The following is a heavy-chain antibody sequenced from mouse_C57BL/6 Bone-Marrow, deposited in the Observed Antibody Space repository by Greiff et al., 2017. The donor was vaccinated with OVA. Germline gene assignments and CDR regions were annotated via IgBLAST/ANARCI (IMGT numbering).Heavy chain of an antibody. CDR3: ASLYYDYDEGFAY. CDR2: ISYDGSN. V-gene: IGHV3-6*01. Sequence: VQLKESGPGLVKPSQSLSLTCSVTGYSITSGYYWNWIRQFPGNKLEWMGYISYDGSNNYNPSLKNRISITRDTSKNQFFLKLNSVTTEDTATYYCASLYYDYDEGFAYWGQGTLVTVSA. D-gene: IGHD2-4*01. CDR1: GYSITSGYY. J-gene: IGHJ3*01.